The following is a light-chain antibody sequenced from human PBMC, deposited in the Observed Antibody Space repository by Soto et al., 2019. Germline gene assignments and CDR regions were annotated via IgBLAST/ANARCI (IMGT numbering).Light chain of an antibody. Sequence: QSVLTQPASVSGSPGQSITISCTGTSSDVGAYNYVSWYQQHPGKGPKLMIFEVSDRPSGVSNRFSGSKSGNTASLTISGLQAEDEADYYCSSYTSSNTLVFGGGTKLTVL. CDR2: EVS. V-gene: IGLV2-14*01. CDR1: SSDVGAYNY. J-gene: IGLJ2*01. CDR3: SSYTSSNTLV.